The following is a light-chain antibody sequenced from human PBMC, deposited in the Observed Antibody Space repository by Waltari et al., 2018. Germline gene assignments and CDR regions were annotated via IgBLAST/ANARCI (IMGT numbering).Light chain of an antibody. J-gene: IGLJ1*01. V-gene: IGLV2-11*01. Sequence: QSALTQPRSVSGSPGLSVTVSCTGTSSDVGGYDYVSWYQQHPGKAPKLMIYDVSTRPPGVPDRSSGSKSGNTASLTISGLQAEDEADYYCCSYAGSYTYVFGSGTKVTVL. CDR2: DVS. CDR3: CSYAGSYTYV. CDR1: SSDVGGYDY.